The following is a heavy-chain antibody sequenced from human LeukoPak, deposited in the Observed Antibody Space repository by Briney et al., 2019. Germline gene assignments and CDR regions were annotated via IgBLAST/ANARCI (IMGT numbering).Heavy chain of an antibody. Sequence: SETLSLTCAVSGYSISSGYYWGWIRQSPGKGLEWIGSIYHSGITYYKPSLKSRVSISVDTSKNQFSLNLSSVTAADTAVYYCARAAFHYYYYMDGWGKGTTVTVSS. CDR3: ARAAFHYYYYMDG. D-gene: IGHD6-13*01. J-gene: IGHJ6*03. CDR2: IYHSGIT. CDR1: GYSISSGYY. V-gene: IGHV4-38-2*01.